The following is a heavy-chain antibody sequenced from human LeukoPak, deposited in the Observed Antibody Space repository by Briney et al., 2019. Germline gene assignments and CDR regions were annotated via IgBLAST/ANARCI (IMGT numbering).Heavy chain of an antibody. CDR2: IEQDGSEK. Sequence: GGSLRLSCAASGFIFNRYWMNWVRQSPGKGLEWVANIEQDGSEKYYADSVKGRFTISRDNAENSLYLQMNNLRAEDTAVYYCARDGGIATSPRHWGQGTLVTVSS. D-gene: IGHD2-21*01. CDR1: GFIFNRYW. CDR3: ARDGGIATSPRH. J-gene: IGHJ4*02. V-gene: IGHV3-7*01.